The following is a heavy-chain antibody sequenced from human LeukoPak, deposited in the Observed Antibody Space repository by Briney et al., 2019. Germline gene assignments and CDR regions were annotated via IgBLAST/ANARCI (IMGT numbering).Heavy chain of an antibody. D-gene: IGHD6-19*01. Sequence: GVSLRLSCAASGFSFSSYWMSWVRQAPGKGLEWVANIEGDGSERNYMDSVKGRFTISRDNAKNSLHLQKNSLRAEDTAVYYCAAGVGWLIDYWGQGTLVTVSS. V-gene: IGHV3-7*03. CDR3: AAGVGWLIDY. J-gene: IGHJ4*02. CDR2: IEGDGSER. CDR1: GFSFSSYW.